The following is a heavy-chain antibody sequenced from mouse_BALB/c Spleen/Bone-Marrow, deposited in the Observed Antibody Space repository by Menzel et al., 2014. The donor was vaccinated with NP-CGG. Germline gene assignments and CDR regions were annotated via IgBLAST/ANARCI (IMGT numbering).Heavy chain of an antibody. Sequence: EVKLVESGPELVKPGASVKIPCKASGYTFTDYNMDWVKQSHGKSLEWIRDINPNNGGTIYNQKFKGKATLTVDKSSSTAYMELRSLTSEGTAVYYCARFYYYGSSYWYFDVWGAGTTVTVSS. CDR2: INPNNGGT. D-gene: IGHD1-1*01. J-gene: IGHJ1*01. CDR3: ARFYYYGSSYWYFDV. CDR1: GYTFTDYN. V-gene: IGHV1-18*01.